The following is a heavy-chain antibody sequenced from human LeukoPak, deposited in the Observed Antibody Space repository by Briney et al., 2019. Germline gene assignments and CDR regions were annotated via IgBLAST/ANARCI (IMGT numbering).Heavy chain of an antibody. CDR1: GFTFTSYA. V-gene: IGHV3-23*01. Sequence: HTGGSLRLFCAASGFTFTSYALTWVRQAPRKGLEWVSTISGNNHVTYYADSVKGRFTISRGTSKNTLYLQMNSLRAEDTAMYYCAKHVVSVYDLQLDYWGQGTLVTVSS. CDR2: ISGNNHVT. CDR3: AKHVVSVYDLQLDY. D-gene: IGHD5/OR15-5a*01. J-gene: IGHJ4*02.